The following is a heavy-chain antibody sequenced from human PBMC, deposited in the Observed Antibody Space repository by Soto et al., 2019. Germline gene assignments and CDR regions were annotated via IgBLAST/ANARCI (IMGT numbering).Heavy chain of an antibody. J-gene: IGHJ5*02. D-gene: IGHD2-21*02. CDR2: IYYSGST. V-gene: IGHV4-59*12. CDR3: ARDMSGCSSSDCYLSGWFDP. Sequence: SETLSLTCTVSGGSISSYYWTWIRQPPGKGLEWIGYIYYSGSTNYNPSLKSRVTISVATSKTQFSLKLSSLTAADTAVYYCARDMSGCSSSDCYLSGWFDPWRPGTLVTGSS. CDR1: GGSISSYY.